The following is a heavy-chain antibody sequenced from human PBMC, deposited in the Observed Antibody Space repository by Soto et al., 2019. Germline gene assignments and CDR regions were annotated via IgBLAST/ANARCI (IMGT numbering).Heavy chain of an antibody. J-gene: IGHJ6*02. V-gene: IGHV3-23*01. CDR2: ISGSGGST. CDR3: AKVKDFWSGYSAYFYYGMDV. D-gene: IGHD3-3*01. CDR1: GFTFSNYA. Sequence: PGGSLRLSCAASGFTFSNYAINWVRQAPGKGLEWVSAISGSGGSTYYADSVKGRFTISRDNSKNTLYLQMNSLRAEDTAVYYCAKVKDFWSGYSAYFYYGMDVWGPGTTVTVSS.